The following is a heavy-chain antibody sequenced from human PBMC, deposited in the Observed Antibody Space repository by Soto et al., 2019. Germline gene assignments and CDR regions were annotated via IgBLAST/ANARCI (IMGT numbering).Heavy chain of an antibody. D-gene: IGHD6-6*01. CDR3: ARAWYSSSSGNNHNSPDY. J-gene: IGHJ4*02. CDR2: INAGNGNT. V-gene: IGHV1-3*01. CDR1: GYTFTSYA. Sequence: QVQLVQSGAEVKKPGASVKVSCKSSGYTFTSYAMHWVRQAPGQRLEWMGWINAGNGNTKYSQKFQGRVTITRDTSASTAYMELSSLRSEDTAVYYCARAWYSSSSGNNHNSPDYWGQGTLVTVSS.